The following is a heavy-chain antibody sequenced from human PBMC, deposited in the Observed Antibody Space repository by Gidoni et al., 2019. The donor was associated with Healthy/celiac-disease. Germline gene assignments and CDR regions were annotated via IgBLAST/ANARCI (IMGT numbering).Heavy chain of an antibody. D-gene: IGHD6-19*01. Sequence: EVQLVESGGGLVQPGRSLRLSCAASGFPFDDYAMHWVRQAPGKGLGWFSGISWNSGSIGYADSVKGRVTISRENDKNSLYLQMNSLRAEDTALYYCAKDKGAVAAEYYYYGMDVWGQGTTVTVSS. V-gene: IGHV3-9*01. CDR2: ISWNSGSI. CDR3: AKDKGAVAAEYYYYGMDV. CDR1: GFPFDDYA. J-gene: IGHJ6*02.